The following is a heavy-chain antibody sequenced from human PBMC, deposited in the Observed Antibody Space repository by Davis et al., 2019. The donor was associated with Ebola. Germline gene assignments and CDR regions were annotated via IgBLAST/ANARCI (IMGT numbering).Heavy chain of an antibody. CDR3: ARGYSGWFDP. D-gene: IGHD3-10*01. CDR1: GGSVSSGSHY. Sequence: MPSETLSLTCPVSGGSVSSGSHYWSWIRQPPGKGLEWIGYIYYSGSTNYNPSLKSRVTISVDTSKNQFSLKLSSVTAADTAVYYCARGYSGWFDPWGQGTLVTVSS. J-gene: IGHJ5*02. CDR2: IYYSGST. V-gene: IGHV4-61*01.